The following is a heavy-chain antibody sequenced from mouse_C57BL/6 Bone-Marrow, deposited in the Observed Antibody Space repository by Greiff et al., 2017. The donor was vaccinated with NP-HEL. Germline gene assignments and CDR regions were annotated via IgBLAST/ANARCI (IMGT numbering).Heavy chain of an antibody. D-gene: IGHD1-2*01. Sequence: EVMLVESGPGLVKPSQTVFLTCTVTGISITTGNYRWSWIRQVPGNKLVWIGYIYYSGTITYNPSLTSRTTITRDTPKNPSFLEMNSLTTEDTATYYCARDKGDYGGYAMDYGVKEPQSPSPQ. J-gene: IGHJ4*01. CDR2: IYYSGTI. CDR1: GISITTGNYR. V-gene: IGHV3-5*01. CDR3: ARDKGDYGGYAMDY.